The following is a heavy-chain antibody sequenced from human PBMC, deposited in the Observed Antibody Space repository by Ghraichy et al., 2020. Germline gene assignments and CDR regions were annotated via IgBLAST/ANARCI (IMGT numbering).Heavy chain of an antibody. D-gene: IGHD6-13*01. CDR2: IFSNDEK. CDR3: ARIRAYSSSWYGHWYFDL. J-gene: IGHJ2*01. V-gene: IGHV2-26*01. Sequence: SGPTLVKPTETLTLTCTVSGFSLSNARMGVSWIRQPPGKALEWLAHIFSNDEKSYSTSLKSRLTISKDTSKSQVVLTMTNMDPVDTATYYCARIRAYSSSWYGHWYFDLWGRGTLVTVSS. CDR1: GFSLSNARMG.